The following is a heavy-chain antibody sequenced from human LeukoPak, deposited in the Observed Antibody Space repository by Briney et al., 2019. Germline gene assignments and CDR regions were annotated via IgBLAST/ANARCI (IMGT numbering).Heavy chain of an antibody. CDR2: IKQDGTEK. CDR1: GFTFSSYW. J-gene: IGHJ4*02. Sequence: PGGSLRLSCAASGFTFSSYWMSWVRQAPGEGLKWVANIKQDGTEKYYMDSVKGRFSISRDNAKNSLYLQMNALRAEDTAVYYCARDVRPDYWGQGTLVTVST. D-gene: IGHD6-6*01. CDR3: ARDVRPDY. V-gene: IGHV3-7*04.